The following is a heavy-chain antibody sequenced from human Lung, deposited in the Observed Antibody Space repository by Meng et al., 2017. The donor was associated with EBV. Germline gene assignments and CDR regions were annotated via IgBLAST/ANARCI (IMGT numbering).Heavy chain of an antibody. Sequence: QVQLQESGPGLVKPSGALSITCAGSGGSISSSNWWSWVRQPQGKGLEWIGEIYHSGSTNYNPSLKSRVTISVDKSKNQFSLKLSSVTAADTAVYYCASGRKYCSSTSCYGQFDYWGQGTLVTVSS. CDR3: ASGRKYCSSTSCYGQFDY. V-gene: IGHV4-4*02. CDR1: GGSISSSNW. D-gene: IGHD2-2*01. J-gene: IGHJ4*02. CDR2: IYHSGST.